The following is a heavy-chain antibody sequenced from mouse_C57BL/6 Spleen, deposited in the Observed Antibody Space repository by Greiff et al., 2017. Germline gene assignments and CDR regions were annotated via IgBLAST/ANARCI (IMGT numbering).Heavy chain of an antibody. Sequence: QVHVKQSGAELLKPGASVKLSCKATGYTFTGYWIEWVKQRPGHGLEWIGEIFPGNGSTNYNEKFKGKATFTADTSSNTAYMQLSSLTTEDSAIYFCARDYDGGNYFDYWGQGTTLTVSS. J-gene: IGHJ2*01. CDR1: GYTFTGYW. CDR3: ARDYDGGNYFDY. V-gene: IGHV1-9*01. D-gene: IGHD2-4*01. CDR2: IFPGNGST.